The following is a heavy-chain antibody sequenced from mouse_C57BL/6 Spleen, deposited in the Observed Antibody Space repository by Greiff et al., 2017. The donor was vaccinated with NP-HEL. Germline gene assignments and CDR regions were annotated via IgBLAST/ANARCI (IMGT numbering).Heavy chain of an antibody. CDR1: GYTFTDYN. J-gene: IGHJ2*01. CDR3: ARYPTDYGSSYFDY. Sequence: EVKLQESGPELVKPGASVKMSCKASGYTFTDYNMHWVKQSHGKSLEWIGYIYPNNGGTSYNQKFKGKATLTVNKSSSTAYMELRSLTSEDSAVDYCARYPTDYGSSYFDYWGQGTTLTVSS. V-gene: IGHV1-22*01. D-gene: IGHD1-1*01. CDR2: IYPNNGGT.